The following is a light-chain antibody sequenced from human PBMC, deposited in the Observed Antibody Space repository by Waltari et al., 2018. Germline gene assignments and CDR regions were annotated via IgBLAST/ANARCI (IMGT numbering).Light chain of an antibody. J-gene: IGKJ5*01. CDR2: GEC. Sequence: DIQLTQSPSSLSASVGDTVIISCRASQTIGTYVNWYKQRPGKAPKLLIYGECTLQSGVPSRFSGSGSGTDFTLTISSLQPEDFVIYSCQQGYVTPLTFGQGTRLEI. CDR3: QQGYVTPLT. CDR1: QTIGTY. V-gene: IGKV1-39*01.